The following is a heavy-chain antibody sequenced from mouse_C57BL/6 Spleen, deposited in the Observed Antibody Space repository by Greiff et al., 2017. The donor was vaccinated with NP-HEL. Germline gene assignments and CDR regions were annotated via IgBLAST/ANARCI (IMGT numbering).Heavy chain of an antibody. J-gene: IGHJ4*01. CDR3: ARRGDYDDPYAMDY. V-gene: IGHV1-42*01. CDR1: GYSFTGYY. CDR2: INPSTGGT. D-gene: IGHD2-4*01. Sequence: EVQLQESGPELVKPGASVKISCKASGYSFTGYYMNWVKQSPEKSLEWIGEINPSTGGTTYNQKFKAKATLTVDKSSSTAYMQLKSLTSEDSAVYYCARRGDYDDPYAMDYWGQGTSVTVSS.